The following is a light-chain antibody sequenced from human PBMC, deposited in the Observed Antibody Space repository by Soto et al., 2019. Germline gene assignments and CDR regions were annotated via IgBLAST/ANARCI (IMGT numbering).Light chain of an antibody. CDR2: EVS. V-gene: IGLV2-14*01. CDR1: SSDIGGSKY. CDR3: SSHTSSGTLV. J-gene: IGLJ3*02. Sequence: QSVLTQPASVSASPGQSITISSTGTSSDIGGSKYVSWYQQYPGKAPKLMIYEVSNRPSGVSNRFSASKSDNTASLTISGLRAEDEADYYCSSHTSSGTLVFGGGTKVTVL.